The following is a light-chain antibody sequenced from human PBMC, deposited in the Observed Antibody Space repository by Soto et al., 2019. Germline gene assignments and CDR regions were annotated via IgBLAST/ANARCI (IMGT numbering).Light chain of an antibody. Sequence: ESLMTQSPSTLSVSPGERATPSCGASQSVSSNLAWYQQKTGQAPRLLIYGASTRATGIPDRFSGSGSGTEFTLTISRLQSEDFAVYYCHQYNNWWTFGQGTKV. V-gene: IGKV3-15*01. CDR3: HQYNNWWT. CDR2: GAS. CDR1: QSVSSN. J-gene: IGKJ1*01.